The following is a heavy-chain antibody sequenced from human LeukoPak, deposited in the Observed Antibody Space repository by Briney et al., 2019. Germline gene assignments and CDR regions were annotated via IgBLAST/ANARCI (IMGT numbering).Heavy chain of an antibody. CDR2: INAGNGNT. Sequence: ASVTVTCKASGYTFTSYALHWVRQAPGQGLEWMGWINAGNGNTKYSQKFQGRVTITRDTSASTAYMALSSLRSEDTAVYYCATSAGLRYFDWGFDYWGQGTLVTVSS. V-gene: IGHV1-3*01. CDR1: GYTFTSYA. J-gene: IGHJ4*02. CDR3: ATSAGLRYFDWGFDY. D-gene: IGHD3-9*01.